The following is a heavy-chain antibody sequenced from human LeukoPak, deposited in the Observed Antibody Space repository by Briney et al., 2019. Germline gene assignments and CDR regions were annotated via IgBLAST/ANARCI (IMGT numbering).Heavy chain of an antibody. CDR2: IIPIFGTA. V-gene: IGHV1-69*05. CDR3: ARDLHNGRFDP. J-gene: IGHJ5*02. D-gene: IGHD1-14*01. Sequence: SVKVSCKASGGTFSSYAIGWVRQAPGQGLEWMGGIIPIFGTANYAQKFQGRVTMTRDTSTSTVYMELSSLRSEDTAVYYCARDLHNGRFDPWGQGTLVTVSS. CDR1: GGTFSSYA.